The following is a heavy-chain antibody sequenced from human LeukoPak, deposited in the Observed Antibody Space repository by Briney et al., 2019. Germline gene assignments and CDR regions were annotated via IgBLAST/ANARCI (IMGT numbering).Heavy chain of an antibody. D-gene: IGHD4-11*01. CDR2: IIPILGIA. CDR3: AIGSTVSWYFDY. Sequence: ASVKVSCKASGGTFSSYAISWVRQAPGQGLEWMGRIIPILGIANYAQKFQGRVTITADKSTSTAYMELSSLRSEDTAVYYCAIGSTVSWYFDYWGQGTLVTVSS. J-gene: IGHJ4*02. V-gene: IGHV1-69*04. CDR1: GGTFSSYA.